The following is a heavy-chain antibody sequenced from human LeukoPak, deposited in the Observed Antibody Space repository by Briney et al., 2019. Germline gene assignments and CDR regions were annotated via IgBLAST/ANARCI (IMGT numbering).Heavy chain of an antibody. V-gene: IGHV4-30-4*01. D-gene: IGHD2-15*01. CDR2: IYYSGST. CDR3: ARVGSYAGYYYYYYYGMDV. Sequence: TLSLTCTVSGGSISSGDYYWSWIRQPPGKGLEWIGYIYYSGSTYYNPSLKSRVTISVDTSKNQFSLKLSSVTAADTAVCYCARVGSYAGYYYYYYYGMDVWGQGTTVTVSS. J-gene: IGHJ6*02. CDR1: GGSISSGDYY.